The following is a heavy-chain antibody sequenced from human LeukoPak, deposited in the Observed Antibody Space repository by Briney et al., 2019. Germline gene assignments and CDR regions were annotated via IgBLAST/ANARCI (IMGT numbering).Heavy chain of an antibody. V-gene: IGHV3-23*01. CDR1: GFTFSSYG. D-gene: IGHD3-16*01. CDR3: AKGLRELWGDAFDM. CDR2: IRGSGSNT. J-gene: IGHJ3*02. Sequence: GGSLRLSCAASGFTFSSYGMSWVRQPPGKGLGWVSGIRGSGSNTDYVGSVKGRFAVSRDNSKNTLYLQMNSLRAEDTAVYYCAKGLRELWGDAFDMWGQGTMVTVSS.